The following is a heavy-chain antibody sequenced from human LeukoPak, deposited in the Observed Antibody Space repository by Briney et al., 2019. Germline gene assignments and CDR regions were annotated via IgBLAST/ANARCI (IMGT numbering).Heavy chain of an antibody. CDR1: GFTFSDYY. V-gene: IGHV3-30*18. CDR2: ISYDGSNK. Sequence: PGGSLRLSCAASGFTFSDYYMTWIRQAPGKGLEWVAVISYDGSNKYYADSVKGRFTISRDNSKNTLYLQMNSLRAEDTAVYYCAKDLRGYSYGVDYWGQGTLVTVSS. D-gene: IGHD5-18*01. CDR3: AKDLRGYSYGVDY. J-gene: IGHJ4*02.